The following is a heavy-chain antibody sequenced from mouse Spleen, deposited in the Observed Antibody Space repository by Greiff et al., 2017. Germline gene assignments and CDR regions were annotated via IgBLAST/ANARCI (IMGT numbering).Heavy chain of an antibody. CDR3: ASGRWLLREFAY. V-gene: IGHV1-59*01. Sequence: QVQLQQPGAELVRPGTSVKLPCKASGYTFTSYWMHWVKQRPGQGLEWIGVIDPSDSYTNYNQKFKGKATLTVDTSSSTAYMQLSSLTSEDSAVYYCASGRWLLREFAYWGQGTLVTVSA. CDR2: IDPSDSYT. J-gene: IGHJ3*01. CDR1: GYTFTSYW. D-gene: IGHD2-3*01.